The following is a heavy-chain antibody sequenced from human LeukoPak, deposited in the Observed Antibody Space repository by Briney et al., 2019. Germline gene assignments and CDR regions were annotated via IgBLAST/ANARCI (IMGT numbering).Heavy chain of an antibody. CDR3: ARDGGYCSGGSCYLQGYYYYGMDV. J-gene: IGHJ6*02. CDR2: ISSNGGST. V-gene: IGHV3-64*01. Sequence: SGGSLRLSCAASGFTFSSYAMSWVRQAPGKGLEYVSAISSNGGSTYYANSVKGRFTISRDNSKNTLYLQMGSLRAEDMAVYYCARDGGYCSGGSCYLQGYYYYGMDVWGQGTTVTVSS. D-gene: IGHD2-15*01. CDR1: GFTFSSYA.